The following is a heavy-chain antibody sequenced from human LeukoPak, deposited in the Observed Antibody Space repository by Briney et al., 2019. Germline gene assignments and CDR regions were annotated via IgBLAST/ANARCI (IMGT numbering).Heavy chain of an antibody. V-gene: IGHV3-23*01. J-gene: IGHJ4*02. CDR1: GFAFSSYA. CDR3: AKALGAVAGTLDY. CDR2: ISTSGGST. Sequence: GGSLRLSCAASGFAFSSYAMSWVRQAPGKGLEWVSDISTSGGSTNYADSAKGRFTISRDNSKNTLYMQMNSLRAEDTAVYYCAKALGAVAGTLDYWGQGTLVTVSS. D-gene: IGHD6-19*01.